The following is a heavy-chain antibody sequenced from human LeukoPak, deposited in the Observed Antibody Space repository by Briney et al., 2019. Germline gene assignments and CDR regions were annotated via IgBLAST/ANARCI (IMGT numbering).Heavy chain of an antibody. J-gene: IGHJ5*02. CDR3: ASPSQGYCSSTSCYDRWFDP. CDR1: GGSFSGYY. V-gene: IGHV4-34*01. D-gene: IGHD2-2*01. Sequence: SETLSLTCAVYGGSFSGYYWSWVRQPPGKGLEWIGEINHSGSTNYNPSLTRRGTISVDTSKNQFTRKRRSVTAADTAVYYCASPSQGYCSSTSCYDRWFDPWGQGTLVTVSS. CDR2: INHSGST.